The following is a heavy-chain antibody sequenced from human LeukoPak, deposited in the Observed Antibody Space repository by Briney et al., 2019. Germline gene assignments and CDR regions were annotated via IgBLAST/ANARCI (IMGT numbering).Heavy chain of an antibody. Sequence: ASVKVSCKASGYTFTRYAISWVRQAPGQGLEWMGWISTYNGDTNYAQNFQGRVTMTTDTSTTTAYMELRSLRPDDSAIYFCARDPGNTSGRYIYFDYWGQGTLVTVSS. J-gene: IGHJ4*02. D-gene: IGHD6-19*01. CDR2: ISTYNGDT. CDR3: ARDPGNTSGRYIYFDY. CDR1: GYTFTRYA. V-gene: IGHV1-18*01.